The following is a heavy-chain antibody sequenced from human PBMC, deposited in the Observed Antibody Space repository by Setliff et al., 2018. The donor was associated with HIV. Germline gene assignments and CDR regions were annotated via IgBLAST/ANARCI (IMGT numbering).Heavy chain of an antibody. CDR1: GGSISTYH. Sequence: SETLSLTCTVSGGSISTYHWSWIRQPPGKGLEWIGYVYDSGSTYYNPSLKSRVTISVDTSKKQFSLKLSSVTAADTAVYYCARGGVRGLVAPYFDYWGQGTLVTVSS. CDR3: ARGGVRGLVAPYFDY. CDR2: VYDSGST. D-gene: IGHD3-10*01. J-gene: IGHJ4*02. V-gene: IGHV4-59*12.